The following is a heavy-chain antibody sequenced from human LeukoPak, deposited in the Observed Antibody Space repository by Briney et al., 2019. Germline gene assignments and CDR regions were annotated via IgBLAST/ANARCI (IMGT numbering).Heavy chain of an antibody. J-gene: IGHJ5*02. Sequence: GGSLRLSCGASGFXFSSYAMSWVRQAPGKGLEWVSAISGSGGSTYYAYSVKGRFTISRDNSKNTLYLQMNSLRAEDTAVYYCAKDLGYYDSSGSFNNWFDPWGQGTLVTVSS. CDR3: AKDLGYYDSSGSFNNWFDP. CDR2: ISGSGGST. V-gene: IGHV3-23*01. CDR1: GFXFSSYA. D-gene: IGHD3-22*01.